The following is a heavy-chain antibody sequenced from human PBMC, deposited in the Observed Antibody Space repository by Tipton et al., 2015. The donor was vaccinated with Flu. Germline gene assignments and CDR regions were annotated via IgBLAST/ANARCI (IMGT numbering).Heavy chain of an antibody. CDR2: IYYSGNT. CDR1: GGSINSGSYY. Sequence: TLSLTCTVSGGSINSGSYYWAWIRQPPGKGLEWIGSIYYSGNTYYNPSLKSRVTISVDTSKNQFSLKLSSVTAADTAVYYCARYGTYDGSRYFQHWGQGTLVTVSS. CDR3: ARYGTYDGSRYFQH. J-gene: IGHJ1*01. D-gene: IGHD1-26*01. V-gene: IGHV4-39*07.